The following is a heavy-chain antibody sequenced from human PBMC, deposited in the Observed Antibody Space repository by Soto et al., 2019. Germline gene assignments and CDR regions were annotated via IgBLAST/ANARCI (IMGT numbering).Heavy chain of an antibody. V-gene: IGHV1-18*01. CDR3: AARQVYENYYGMDV. CDR1: GYTFTSYG. J-gene: IGHJ6*02. CDR2: ISAYNGNT. D-gene: IGHD3-3*01. Sequence: ASVKVSCKASGYTFTSYGISWVRQAPGQGLEWMGWISAYNGNTNYAQKLQGRVTMTTDTSTSTAYMELRSLRSDDTAVYYCAARQVYENYYGMDVWGQGTTVTVSS.